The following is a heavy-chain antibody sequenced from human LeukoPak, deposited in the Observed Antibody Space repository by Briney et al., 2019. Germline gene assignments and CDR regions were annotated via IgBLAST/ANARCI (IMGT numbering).Heavy chain of an antibody. CDR3: ARRAGAYSHPYDY. CDR2: IYSDNT. J-gene: IGHJ4*02. Sequence: GGSLRLSCAASGFTFSTYSMNWVRQAPGKGLEWVSFIYSDNTHYSDSMKGRFTISRDNSKNTLYLQMNSLRAEDTAVYYCARRAGAYSHPYDYWGQGTLVTVSS. V-gene: IGHV3-53*01. D-gene: IGHD4/OR15-4a*01. CDR1: GFTFSTYS.